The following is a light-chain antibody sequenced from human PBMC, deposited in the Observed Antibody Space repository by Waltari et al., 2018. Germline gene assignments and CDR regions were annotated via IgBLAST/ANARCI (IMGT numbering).Light chain of an antibody. CDR2: AAS. CDR3: QQFDTFPLT. J-gene: IGKJ5*01. CDR1: QAISSW. V-gene: IGKV1-12*01. Sequence: DIQMTQSPSSVAASVGDRVPITCRASQAISSWLARYQQKPGKAPKLLIYAASSLQSGVPSRFSGSGFGTDFTLTISSLQPEDFATYFCQQFDTFPLTFGQGTRLEIK.